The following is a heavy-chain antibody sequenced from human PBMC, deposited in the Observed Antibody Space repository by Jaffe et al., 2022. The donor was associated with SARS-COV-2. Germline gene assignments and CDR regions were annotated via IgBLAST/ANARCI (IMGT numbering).Heavy chain of an antibody. CDR3: ARDGLQVTTPPLGWFDP. V-gene: IGHV3-21*01. J-gene: IGHJ5*02. CDR2: ISSSSSYI. Sequence: EVQLVESGGGLVKPGGSLRLSCAASGFTFSSYSMNWVRQAPGKGLEWVSSISSSSSYIYYADSVKGRFTISRDNAKNSLYLQMNSLRAEDTAVYYCARDGLQVTTPPLGWFDPWGQGTLVTVSS. CDR1: GFTFSSYS. D-gene: IGHD4-17*01.